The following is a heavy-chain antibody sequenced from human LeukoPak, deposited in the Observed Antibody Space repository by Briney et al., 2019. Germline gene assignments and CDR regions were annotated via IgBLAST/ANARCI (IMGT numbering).Heavy chain of an antibody. V-gene: IGHV3-33*06. CDR3: AKDGSGENFDY. J-gene: IGHJ4*02. Sequence: GGXLRLSCAASGFTFSSYGMHWVRQAPGKGMEWVAVIWYDGSNKYYADSVKGRFTISRDNSKNTLYLQMNSLRAEDTAVYYCAKDGSGENFDYWGQGTLVTVSS. CDR2: IWYDGSNK. D-gene: IGHD3-10*01. CDR1: GFTFSSYG.